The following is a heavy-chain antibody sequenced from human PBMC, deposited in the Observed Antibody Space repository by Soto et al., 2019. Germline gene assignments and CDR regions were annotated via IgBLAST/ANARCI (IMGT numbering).Heavy chain of an antibody. D-gene: IGHD5-18*01. CDR1: GGSISSYY. J-gene: IGHJ4*02. Sequence: QVQLQESGPGLVKPSETLSLTCTVSGGSISSYYWSWIRQPPGKGLEWIGYIYYSGSTNYNPSLTGXTXTXXDTSKNQFSLKLSSVTAADTAVYYCARRYGSCFDYWGQGTLVTVSS. V-gene: IGHV4-59*08. CDR2: IYYSGST. CDR3: ARRYGSCFDY.